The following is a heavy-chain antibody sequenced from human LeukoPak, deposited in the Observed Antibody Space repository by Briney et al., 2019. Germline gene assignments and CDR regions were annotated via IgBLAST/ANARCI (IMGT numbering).Heavy chain of an antibody. CDR2: INHSGST. J-gene: IGHJ4*02. CDR3: ARGIESYGDYGY. Sequence: SETLSLTCAVYGGSLSNYYWSWIRQPPGKGLEWIGEINHSGSTKFNPSLKSRVTISIDTSKNQFPLKLSSLTAADTAIYYCARGIESYGDYGYWGQGILVTVSS. V-gene: IGHV4-34*01. D-gene: IGHD4-17*01. CDR1: GGSLSNYY.